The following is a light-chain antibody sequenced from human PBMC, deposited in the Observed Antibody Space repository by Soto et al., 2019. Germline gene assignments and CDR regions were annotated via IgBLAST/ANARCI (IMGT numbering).Light chain of an antibody. CDR3: ASWEDSLNGGV. CDR1: SSNVGSNT. V-gene: IGLV1-44*01. CDR2: SDG. Sequence: QFVLTQPPSASGTPGQRVTISCSGSSSNVGSNTVSWYQQLPGTAPKVLIYSDGQRPSGVPDRFSGSRSGSSASLAISGLQSGDEGDYYCASWEDSLNGGVIGGGTKVTVL. J-gene: IGLJ3*02.